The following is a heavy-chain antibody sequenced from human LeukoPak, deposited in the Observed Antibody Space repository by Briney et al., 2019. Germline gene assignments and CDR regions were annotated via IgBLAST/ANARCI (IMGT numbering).Heavy chain of an antibody. Sequence: ASVKVSCKASGYTFTSYGISWVRQAPGQGLEWMGWISAYNGNTNYAQKLQGRVTMTTDTSTSTAYMDLRSLRSDDTAVYYCARDRPIVVVTAIILDYWGQGTLVTVSS. V-gene: IGHV1-18*01. CDR1: GYTFTSYG. D-gene: IGHD2-21*02. CDR3: ARDRPIVVVTAIILDY. CDR2: ISAYNGNT. J-gene: IGHJ4*02.